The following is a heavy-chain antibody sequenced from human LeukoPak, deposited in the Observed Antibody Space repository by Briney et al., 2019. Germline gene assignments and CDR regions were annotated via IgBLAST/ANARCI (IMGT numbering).Heavy chain of an antibody. D-gene: IGHD1-26*01. CDR2: IKSKTDGGTT. CDR1: GFTFTNAW. J-gene: IGHJ4*02. V-gene: IGHV3-15*01. CDR3: ATEGATQVDF. Sequence: NPGGSLRLSCAASGFTFTNAWMNWVRQAPGKGLEWVGRIKSKTDGGTTDYAAPVKGRFTISRDDSKNTLDLQMNGLNTEDTAGYYCATEGATQVDFWGQGTLVTVSS.